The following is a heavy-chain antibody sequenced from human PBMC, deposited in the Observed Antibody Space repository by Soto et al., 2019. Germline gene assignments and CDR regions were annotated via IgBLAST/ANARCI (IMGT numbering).Heavy chain of an antibody. Sequence: ASVKVSCKASGYTFTGYYMHWVRQAPGQGLEWMGWINPNSGGTNYAQKFQGWVTMTRDTSISTAYMELSRLRSDDTAVYYCARRSNVQGNSAGSSYMDVSGQGTTVTVSS. V-gene: IGHV1-2*04. CDR1: GYTFTGYY. J-gene: IGHJ6*02. D-gene: IGHD3-10*01. CDR3: ARRSNVQGNSAGSSYMDV. CDR2: INPNSGGT.